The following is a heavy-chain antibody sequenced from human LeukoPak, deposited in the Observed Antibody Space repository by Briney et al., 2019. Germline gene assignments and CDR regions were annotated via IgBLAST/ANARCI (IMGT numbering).Heavy chain of an antibody. D-gene: IGHD3-3*01. Sequence: PGGSLRLSCEASGFTFSRYWMHWVRQAPGKGLVWVSRTKSDGKTNYADSVKGRFTISRDNAKNTVSLQMNSLRADDTGVYYCARAPSEVGGYYPEYFRHWGQGTLVTVSS. J-gene: IGHJ1*01. CDR2: TKSDGKT. CDR1: GFTFSRYW. CDR3: ARAPSEVGGYYPEYFRH. V-gene: IGHV3-74*01.